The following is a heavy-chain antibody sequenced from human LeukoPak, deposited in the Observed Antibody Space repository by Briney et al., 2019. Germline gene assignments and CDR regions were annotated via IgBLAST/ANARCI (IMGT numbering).Heavy chain of an antibody. CDR3: ARDSDMVRGVPDFDY. D-gene: IGHD3-10*01. CDR1: GYTFTGYY. Sequence: GASVKVSCKASGYTFTGYYMHWVRQAPGQGLEWMGWINPNSGGTNYAQKFQGRVTMTRDTSISTAYMELSRLRSDDTAVYYCARDSDMVRGVPDFDYWGQGTLVTVSS. CDR2: INPNSGGT. J-gene: IGHJ4*02. V-gene: IGHV1-2*02.